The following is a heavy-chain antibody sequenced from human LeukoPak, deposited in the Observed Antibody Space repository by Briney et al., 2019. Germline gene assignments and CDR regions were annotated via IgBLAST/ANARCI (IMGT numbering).Heavy chain of an antibody. D-gene: IGHD5-18*01. J-gene: IGHJ4*02. Sequence: GESLKISCKVSGYSFTTYWIGWVRQMPGKGLEWMGIIYPGDSDTKYSPSFQGQVTISADKPISTAYLQWSSLKASDTAMYYCARLGDTAMVRGGPDYWGQGTLVTVSS. V-gene: IGHV5-51*01. CDR3: ARLGDTAMVRGGPDY. CDR2: IYPGDSDT. CDR1: GYSFTTYW.